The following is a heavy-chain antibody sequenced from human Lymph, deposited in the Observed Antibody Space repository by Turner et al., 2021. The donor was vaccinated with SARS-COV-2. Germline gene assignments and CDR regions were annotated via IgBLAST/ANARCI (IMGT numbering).Heavy chain of an antibody. CDR2: ISNSSSYI. Sequence: EVQLVESGGGLVKPGGSLRLSCAASGFTFSTYSMHWVRQARGKWLEWISTISNSSSYIYYADSVKGLFTISRDDAKNSLYLQMNSLSAEDTAVYYCARDIPTTADYFDYWGQGTLVTVSS. CDR3: ARDIPTTADYFDY. D-gene: IGHD4-17*01. CDR1: GFTFSTYS. J-gene: IGHJ4*02. V-gene: IGHV3-21*01.